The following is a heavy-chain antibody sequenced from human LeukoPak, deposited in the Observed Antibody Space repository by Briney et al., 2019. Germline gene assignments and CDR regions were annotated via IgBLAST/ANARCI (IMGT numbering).Heavy chain of an antibody. CDR1: GFTFSSYG. D-gene: IGHD3-9*01. CDR2: ISYDGSNK. Sequence: PGGSLRLSCAASGFTFSSYGMHWVRQAPGKGLEWVAVISYDGSNKYYADSVKGRFTISRDNSKNTLYLQMNSLRAEDTAVYYCAKDLRILTGSNWLDPWGQGTLVTVSS. V-gene: IGHV3-30*18. J-gene: IGHJ5*02. CDR3: AKDLRILTGSNWLDP.